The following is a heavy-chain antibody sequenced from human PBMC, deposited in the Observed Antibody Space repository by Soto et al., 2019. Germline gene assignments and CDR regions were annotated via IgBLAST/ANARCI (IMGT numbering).Heavy chain of an antibody. J-gene: IGHJ4*02. CDR3: AKNPAKSGVFEF. CDR2: MNPNNGNT. D-gene: IGHD7-27*01. CDR1: GYTFTSYD. Sequence: QVQLVQSGAEVKKPGASVKVSCKTSGYTFTSYDINWVRQAAGQGLEWMGWMNPNNGNTGYAQKFQGRVTMTRDTSISTAYLELSSLRSEDTAVYYCAKNPAKSGVFEFWGQGPLVTVSS. V-gene: IGHV1-8*01.